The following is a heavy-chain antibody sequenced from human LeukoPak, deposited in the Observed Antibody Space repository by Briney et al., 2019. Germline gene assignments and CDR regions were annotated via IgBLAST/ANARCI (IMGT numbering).Heavy chain of an antibody. CDR2: INHSGST. CDR3: ARGPKYYYYYMDV. CDR1: GGSFSGYY. Sequence: PSATLSLTCAVYGGSFSGYYWSWIRQPPGKGLEWIGEINHSGSTNYNPSLKSRVTISVDTSKNQFSLKLSSVTAADTAVYYCARGPKYYYYYMDVWGKGTTVTVSS. J-gene: IGHJ6*03. V-gene: IGHV4-34*01.